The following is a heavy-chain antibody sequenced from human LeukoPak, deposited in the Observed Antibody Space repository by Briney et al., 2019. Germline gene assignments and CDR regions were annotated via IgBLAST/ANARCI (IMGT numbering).Heavy chain of an antibody. CDR1: GGSISSGGYY. D-gene: IGHD3-3*01. V-gene: IGHV4-31*01. J-gene: IGHJ4*02. CDR2: IYYSGST. CDR3: ARERLGYYDFWSGYDS. Sequence: SQTLSLTCTVSGGSISSGGYYWSWIRQHPGKGLEWIGYIYYSGSTYYNPSLKSLVTISVDTSKNQFSLKLSSVTAADTAVYYCARERLGYYDFWSGYDSWGQGTLVTVSS.